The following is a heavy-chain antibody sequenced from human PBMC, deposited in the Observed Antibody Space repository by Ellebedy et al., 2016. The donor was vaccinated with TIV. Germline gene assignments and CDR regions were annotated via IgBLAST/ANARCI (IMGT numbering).Heavy chain of an antibody. CDR3: ARELEYASGSYFLNY. Sequence: GESLKISCAASGFTFSSYDMHWVRQATGKGLEWVSAIGTAGDTYYPGSVKGRFTISRENAKNSLYLQMNSLRAGDTAVYYCARELEYASGSYFLNYWGQGTLVTVSS. CDR2: IGTAGDT. CDR1: GFTFSSYD. V-gene: IGHV3-13*01. J-gene: IGHJ4*02. D-gene: IGHD3-10*01.